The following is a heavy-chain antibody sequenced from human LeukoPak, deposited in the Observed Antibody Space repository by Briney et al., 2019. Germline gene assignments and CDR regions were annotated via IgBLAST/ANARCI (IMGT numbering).Heavy chain of an antibody. CDR3: ARDSSGKYNWFDP. D-gene: IGHD3-22*01. J-gene: IGHJ5*02. Sequence: ASVKVSCKASGYTFTSYYMHWVRQAPGQGLEWMGIINPSGGSTSYAQKFQGRVTITADESTSTAYMELSSLRSEDTAVYYCARDSSGKYNWFDPWGQGTLVTVSS. CDR1: GYTFTSYY. V-gene: IGHV1-46*01. CDR2: INPSGGST.